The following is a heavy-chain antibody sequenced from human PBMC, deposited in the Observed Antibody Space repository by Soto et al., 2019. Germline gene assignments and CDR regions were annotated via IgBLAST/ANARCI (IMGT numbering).Heavy chain of an antibody. D-gene: IGHD2-15*01. CDR3: ARLPRGGGTCCPSTFDY. J-gene: IGHJ4*02. CDR2: TSAYNGNT. Sequence: QVQLVQSGAEVKKPGASVKVSCRAPRYTFANYAFTWVPQAPRQGLEWMGWTSAYNGNTKYAQKFQGRVTRTTDTSKDTDYMELRSLRSDDTAVYFCARLPRGGGTCCPSTFDYWGQGTLVTVSP. CDR1: RYTFANYA. V-gene: IGHV1-18*01.